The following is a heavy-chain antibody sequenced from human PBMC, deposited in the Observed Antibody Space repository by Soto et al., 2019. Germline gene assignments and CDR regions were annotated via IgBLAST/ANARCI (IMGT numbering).Heavy chain of an antibody. CDR1: GGSISSGGYY. J-gene: IGHJ4*02. Sequence: SETLSLTCTVSGGSISSGGYYWSWIRQHPXEGLEWIGYIYYSGSTYYNPSLKSRVTISVDTSKNQFSLKLSSVTAADTAVYYCARVRGGLGNYTPIPSRWGQGTLVTVSS. V-gene: IGHV4-31*03. D-gene: IGHD3-10*01. CDR3: ARVRGGLGNYTPIPSR. CDR2: IYYSGST.